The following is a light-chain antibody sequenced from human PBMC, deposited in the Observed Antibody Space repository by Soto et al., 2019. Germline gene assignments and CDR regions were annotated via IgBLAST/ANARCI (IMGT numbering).Light chain of an antibody. CDR1: SSDIGSYSL. CDR2: EGT. CDR3: CSYAGSMMI. Sequence: QSALTQPASVSGSPGQSITISCTGTSSDIGSYSLVSWYQQHPGKAPKLMIHEGTKRPSGVSNRFSGSKSGNTASLTISGLQAEDEADYHCCSYAGSMMIFGGGTKLTVL. V-gene: IGLV2-23*01. J-gene: IGLJ2*01.